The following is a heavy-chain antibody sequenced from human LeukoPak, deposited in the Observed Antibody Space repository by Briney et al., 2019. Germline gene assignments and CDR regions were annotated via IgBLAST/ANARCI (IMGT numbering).Heavy chain of an antibody. CDR1: GFSFSTYN. Sequence: PGGSLRLSCAASGFSFSTYNMNWVRQAPGQRLEWVSSITSGSSYIYYADSVKGRFTISRDNAKSSLCLQMDSLRAEDTAVYYCARDPYSGNYGAYYYYYMDVWGKGTTVTISS. CDR3: ARDPYSGNYGAYYYYYMDV. V-gene: IGHV3-21*01. D-gene: IGHD1-26*01. J-gene: IGHJ6*03. CDR2: ITSGSSYI.